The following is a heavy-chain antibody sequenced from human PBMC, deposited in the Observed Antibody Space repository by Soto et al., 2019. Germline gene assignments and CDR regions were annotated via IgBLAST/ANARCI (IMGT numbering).Heavy chain of an antibody. CDR1: GFTFSRYS. CDR3: ARDNGMAGSFDP. D-gene: IGHD2-8*01. Sequence: DVQLVESGGGLVQPGGSLRLSCAASGFTFSRYSMNWVRQAPGKGLEWVSYITGSSSTIFYADSVKGRFTISRDNAKNSMYLQMNSLRDEDTAVYYCARDNGMAGSFDPWGQGTLVTVSS. CDR2: ITGSSSTI. J-gene: IGHJ5*02. V-gene: IGHV3-48*02.